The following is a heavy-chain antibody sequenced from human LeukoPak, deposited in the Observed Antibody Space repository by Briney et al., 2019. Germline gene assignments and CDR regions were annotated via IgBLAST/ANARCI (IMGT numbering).Heavy chain of an antibody. CDR2: IYYCGST. Sequence: SETLSLTCTVSGGSISSYYWSWIRQPPGKGLEWVGYIYYCGSTNYNPSLKSRVPILVEPSKKQFPLKLSSVTAADTAVYYCARDYYGGNYWYFDLWGRGTLVTASS. CDR3: ARDYYGGNYWYFDL. D-gene: IGHD4-23*01. V-gene: IGHV4-59*01. J-gene: IGHJ2*01. CDR1: GGSISSYY.